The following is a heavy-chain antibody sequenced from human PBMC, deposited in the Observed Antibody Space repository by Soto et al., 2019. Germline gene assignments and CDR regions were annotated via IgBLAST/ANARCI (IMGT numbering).Heavy chain of an antibody. V-gene: IGHV3-33*01. D-gene: IGHD3-10*01. J-gene: IGHJ6*02. CDR2: IWYDGSNK. CDR1: GFTFSSYG. CDR3: ARELVWFGELSPILRKRSHVSGMDV. Sequence: QVQLVESGGGVVQPGRSLRLSCAASGFTFSSYGMHWVRQAPGKGLEWVAVIWYDGSNKYYADSVKGRFTISRDNSKNTLNLQMNSLRAEDTAVYYCARELVWFGELSPILRKRSHVSGMDVWGQGTTVTVSS.